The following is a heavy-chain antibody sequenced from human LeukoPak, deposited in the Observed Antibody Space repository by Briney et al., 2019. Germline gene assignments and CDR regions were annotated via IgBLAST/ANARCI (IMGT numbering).Heavy chain of an antibody. D-gene: IGHD3-22*01. J-gene: IGHJ5*02. V-gene: IGHV3-7*01. CDR2: IKEDGSER. CDR3: ARGGFRHFDP. CDR1: AFIFSGHW. Sequence: GGSLRLSCEGSAFIFSGHWMNWVRQTPGKGLEWVASIKEDGSERQYVDSVKGRFSISRDNAKNTLYLQMNSLRVEDTAVYYCARGGFRHFDPWGQGTLVTVFS.